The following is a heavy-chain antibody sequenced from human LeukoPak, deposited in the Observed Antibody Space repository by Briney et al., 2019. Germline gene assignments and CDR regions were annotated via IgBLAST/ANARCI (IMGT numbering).Heavy chain of an antibody. V-gene: IGHV4-59*01. CDR3: ARTTEGYAGGPGYSYYYYMDV. Sequence: SSQTLSLTCTVSGGSISSYYWSWIRQPPGKGLEWIGYIHYSGSTHYNPSLKSRVTISVDTSKNQVSLKLRSVTAADTAVYYCARTTEGYAGGPGYSYYYYMDVWGKGTTVTISS. J-gene: IGHJ6*03. CDR2: IHYSGST. D-gene: IGHD5-12*01. CDR1: GGSISSYY.